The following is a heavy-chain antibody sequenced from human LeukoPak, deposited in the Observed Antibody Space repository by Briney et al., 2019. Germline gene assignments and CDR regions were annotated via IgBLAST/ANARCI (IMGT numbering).Heavy chain of an antibody. CDR2: ISASGGST. D-gene: IGHD6-13*01. Sequence: GGSLRLSCAASGFTFSSYAMSWVRQAPGKGLEWVSAISASGGSTYYADSVKGRFTISRDNSKNTLYLQMNSLRAEDTAVYYCAKDSSSEPGEFDYWGQGTLVTVSS. V-gene: IGHV3-23*01. CDR3: AKDSSSEPGEFDY. J-gene: IGHJ4*02. CDR1: GFTFSSYA.